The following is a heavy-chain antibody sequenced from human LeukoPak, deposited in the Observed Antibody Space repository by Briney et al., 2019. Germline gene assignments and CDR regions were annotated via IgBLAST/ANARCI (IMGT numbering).Heavy chain of an antibody. J-gene: IGHJ5*02. CDR1: GGSLSSYY. CDR3: ARQSSSWYNP. Sequence: SGTLSLTCTVSGGSLSSYYWSWIRQPPGKGLEWIGYISYSGSTKYNPSLKSRVTILVDTSKDQFSLKLRSVTAADTAVYYCARQSSSWYNPWGQGTLVTVSS. CDR2: ISYSGST. D-gene: IGHD6-13*01. V-gene: IGHV4-59*01.